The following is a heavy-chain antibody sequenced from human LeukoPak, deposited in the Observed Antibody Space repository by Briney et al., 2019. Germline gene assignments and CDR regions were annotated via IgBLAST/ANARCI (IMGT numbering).Heavy chain of an antibody. CDR2: ISSNGGTT. Sequence: GGSLRLSCAASGFTFSSYAMHWVRQAPGKGLEYVSAISSNGGTTYYANSVKGRFTISRDNSKNTLYLQMGSMRPEDMAVYYCARALYTYGDGDFWGQGTLVTVSS. V-gene: IGHV3-64*01. CDR1: GFTFSSYA. D-gene: IGHD5-18*01. CDR3: ARALYTYGDGDF. J-gene: IGHJ4*02.